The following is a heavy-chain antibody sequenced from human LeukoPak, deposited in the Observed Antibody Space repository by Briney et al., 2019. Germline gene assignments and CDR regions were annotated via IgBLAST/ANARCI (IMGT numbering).Heavy chain of an antibody. D-gene: IGHD2-2*01. CDR2: INHSGST. CDR3: ARVLSYQLPKRRNWYFDL. V-gene: IGHV4-34*01. CDR1: GGSFSGYY. J-gene: IGHJ2*01. Sequence: SETLSLTCAVYGGSFSGYYWSWIRQPPGKGLEWIGEINHSGSTNYNPSLQSRVTISVDTSKNRFSLKLSSVTAADTAVYYCARVLSYQLPKRRNWYFDLWGRGTLVTVSS.